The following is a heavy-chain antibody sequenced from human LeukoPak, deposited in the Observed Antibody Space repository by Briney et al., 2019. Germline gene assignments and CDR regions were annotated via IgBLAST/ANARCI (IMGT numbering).Heavy chain of an antibody. V-gene: IGHV3-48*01. Sequence: PGGSLRLSCAASGFTFSSYSMNWVRQAPGKGLEWVSYISSSSSTIYYADSVKGRFTISRDNAKNSLYLQMNSLRAGDTAVYYCARDPAFDIWGQGTMVTVSS. CDR2: ISSSSSTI. CDR3: ARDPAFDI. J-gene: IGHJ3*02. CDR1: GFTFSSYS.